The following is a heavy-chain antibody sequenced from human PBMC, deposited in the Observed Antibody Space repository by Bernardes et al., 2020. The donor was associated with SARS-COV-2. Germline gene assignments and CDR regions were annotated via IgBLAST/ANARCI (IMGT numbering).Heavy chain of an antibody. D-gene: IGHD1-1*01. CDR1: GFTFRSQY. Sequence: GGSLRLSCAASGFTFRSQYMSWVRQTPGEGLEWVCIISGDGDTYYADSVKGRFTLSRDNSKNTLYLQMNSLRAEDTAVYYCAKDPNWAGGYWGQGTLVIVSS. CDR2: ISGDGDT. V-gene: IGHV3-23*01. CDR3: AKDPNWAGGY. J-gene: IGHJ4*02.